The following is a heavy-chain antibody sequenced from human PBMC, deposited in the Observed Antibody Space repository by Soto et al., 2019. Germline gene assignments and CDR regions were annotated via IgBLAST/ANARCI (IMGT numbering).Heavy chain of an antibody. CDR3: ARLGDIVVVPAAPPGYYYGMDV. CDR1: RYSFTIYC. J-gene: IGHJ6*02. V-gene: IGHV5-10-1*01. D-gene: IGHD2-2*01. Sequence: GESLKISCECSRYSFTIYCNILMRQMPGQGLEWMWRIDPSDSYTNYSPSFQGHVTISADKSISTAYLQWSSLKASDTAMYYCARLGDIVVVPAAPPGYYYGMDVWGQGTKVPVSS. CDR2: IDPSDSYT.